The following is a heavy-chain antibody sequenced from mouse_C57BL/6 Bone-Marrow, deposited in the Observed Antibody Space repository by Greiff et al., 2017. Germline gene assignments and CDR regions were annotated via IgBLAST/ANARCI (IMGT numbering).Heavy chain of an antibody. D-gene: IGHD2-3*01. Sequence: VQLQQSGPELVKPGASVKISCKASGYAFSSSWMNWVKQRPGKGLEWIGRIYPGDGDTNYNGKFKGKATLTADKSSSTAYMQLSSLTSEDSAVYFGARVGDGYSYYYAMDYWGQGTSVTVSS. CDR3: ARVGDGYSYYYAMDY. CDR2: IYPGDGDT. CDR1: GYAFSSSW. V-gene: IGHV1-82*01. J-gene: IGHJ4*01.